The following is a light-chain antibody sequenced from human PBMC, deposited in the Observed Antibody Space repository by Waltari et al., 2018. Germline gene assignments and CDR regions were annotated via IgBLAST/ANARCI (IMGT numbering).Light chain of an antibody. V-gene: IGLV1-51*02. Sequence: QSVLTPPPSVSAAPGQRVTISCSGGSSNIGNNYVSWYRQFPGTAPKLLIYEDNERPSGVPGRFSGSKSGTSATLDITGLQAGDEADYYCGTWDSSLSGAVFGGGTHLTVL. CDR1: SSNIGNNY. J-gene: IGLJ7*01. CDR3: GTWDSSLSGAV. CDR2: EDN.